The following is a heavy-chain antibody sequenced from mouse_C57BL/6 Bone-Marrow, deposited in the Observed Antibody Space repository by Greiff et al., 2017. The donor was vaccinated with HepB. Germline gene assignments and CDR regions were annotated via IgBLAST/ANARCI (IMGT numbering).Heavy chain of an antibody. CDR1: GYTFTSYG. J-gene: IGHJ1*03. V-gene: IGHV1-81*01. CDR2: IYPRSGNT. Sequence: VQLQQSGAELARPGASVKLSCKASGYTFTSYGISWVKQRTGQGLEWIGEIYPRSGNTYYNEKFKGKATLTADKSSSTAYMELRSLTSEDSAVYFYARPITTVGGNWYFDVWGTGTTVTVSS. CDR3: ARPITTVGGNWYFDV. D-gene: IGHD1-1*01.